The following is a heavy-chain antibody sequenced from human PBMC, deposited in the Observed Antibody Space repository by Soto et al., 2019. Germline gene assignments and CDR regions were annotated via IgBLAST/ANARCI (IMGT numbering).Heavy chain of an antibody. CDR3: ARDPLEGYSYGYSDY. CDR2: IIPIFGTA. J-gene: IGHJ4*02. CDR1: GGTFSSYA. Sequence: SVKVSCKASGGTFSSYAISWVRQAPGQGLEWMGGIIPIFGTANYAQKFQGRVTITADESTSTAYMELSSLRSEDTAVYYCARDPLEGYSYGYSDYWGQGTLVTVSS. D-gene: IGHD5-18*01. V-gene: IGHV1-69*13.